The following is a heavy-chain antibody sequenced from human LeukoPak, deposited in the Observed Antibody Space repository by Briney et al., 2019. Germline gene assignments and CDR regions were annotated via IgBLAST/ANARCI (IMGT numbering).Heavy chain of an antibody. V-gene: IGHV4-31*03. CDR1: GDSISSGGYY. CDR2: ISYSGNT. CDR3: ARATVATPSEFDY. J-gene: IGHJ4*02. D-gene: IGHD4-17*01. Sequence: SETLSLTCTVSGDSISSGGYYWSWIRQHPGKGLEGIGDISYSGNTYYNPSLKSRAARSADTPKNQFSLKLSSTTAADTAVYYCARATVATPSEFDYWGQGTLVTVSS.